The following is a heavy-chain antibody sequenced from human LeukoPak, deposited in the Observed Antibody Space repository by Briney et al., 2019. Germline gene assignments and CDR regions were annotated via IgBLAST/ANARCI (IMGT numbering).Heavy chain of an antibody. Sequence: TSETLSLTCTVSGGSISSYYWSWIRQPPGKGLEWIGEIYHSGSTNYNPSLKSRVTISVDKSKNQFSLKLSSVTAADTAVYYCARGIAAAGSYYFDYWGQGTLVTVSS. CDR3: ARGIAAAGSYYFDY. V-gene: IGHV4-59*12. D-gene: IGHD6-13*01. J-gene: IGHJ4*02. CDR2: IYHSGST. CDR1: GGSISSYY.